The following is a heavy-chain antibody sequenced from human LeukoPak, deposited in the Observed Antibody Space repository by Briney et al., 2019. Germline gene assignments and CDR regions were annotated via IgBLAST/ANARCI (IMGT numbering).Heavy chain of an antibody. D-gene: IGHD2-2*01. V-gene: IGHV4-30-4*01. CDR2: IYYSSTT. Sequence: SETLSLTCTVSGGSISSGDYYWSWIRQPQGKGLEGIGYIYYSSTTYYNPSLTSLVTILVNTFKNQYSLKLISLTAADTAVYDWARGVHCSSTRCYVLDNWFDPWGQGTLVTVSS. CDR3: ARGVHCSSTRCYVLDNWFDP. CDR1: GGSISSGDYY. J-gene: IGHJ5*02.